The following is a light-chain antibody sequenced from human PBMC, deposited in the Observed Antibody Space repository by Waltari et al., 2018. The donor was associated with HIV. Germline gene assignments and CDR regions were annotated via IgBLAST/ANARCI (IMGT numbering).Light chain of an antibody. CDR3: QQYGSSPPTWT. CDR2: GAS. V-gene: IGKV3-20*01. J-gene: IGKJ1*01. Sequence: IVLTQSPVTLSLSPGEGATLSCRASQSVGISYLAWYQQKPGQAPRLLIYGASSRATGIPDRFSGSGSGTDFTLTISRLEPEDFAVYYCQQYGSSPPTWTFGQGTKVEIK. CDR1: QSVGISY.